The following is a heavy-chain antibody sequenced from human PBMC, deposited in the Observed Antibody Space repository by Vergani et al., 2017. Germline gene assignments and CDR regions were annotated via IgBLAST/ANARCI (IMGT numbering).Heavy chain of an antibody. CDR3: AKDKPSTVTTLGAFDI. V-gene: IGHV3-30*18. D-gene: IGHD4-17*01. Sequence: VQLVESGGGVVQPGRSLRLSCAASGFTFSSYGMHWVRQAPGKGLEWVAVISYDGSNKYYADSVKGRFTISRDNSKNTLYLQMNSLRAEDTAVYYCAKDKPSTVTTLGAFDIWGQGTMVTVSS. CDR2: ISYDGSNK. J-gene: IGHJ3*02. CDR1: GFTFSSYG.